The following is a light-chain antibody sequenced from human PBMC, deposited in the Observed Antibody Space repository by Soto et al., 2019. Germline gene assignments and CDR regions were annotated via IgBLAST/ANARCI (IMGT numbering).Light chain of an antibody. Sequence: DIQMTQSPSTLSASVGDRVTITCRASQSISSRLAWYQQKPGKAPKFLIYDGSSLESGVPSRFSGSGSGTDFSITISSLQPDDSATYYFQQYSSYNTFGQGTKLEIK. CDR1: QSISSR. CDR3: QQYSSYNT. J-gene: IGKJ2*01. V-gene: IGKV1-5*01. CDR2: DGS.